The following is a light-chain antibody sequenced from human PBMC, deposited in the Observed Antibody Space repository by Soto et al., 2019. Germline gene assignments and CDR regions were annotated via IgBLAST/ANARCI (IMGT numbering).Light chain of an antibody. V-gene: IGLV4-69*01. CDR2: VHSDGSH. J-gene: IGLJ3*02. CDR3: QTWGTGIHWV. CDR1: SGHSSYA. Sequence: QLVLTQSPSASASLGASVKLTCTLSSGHSSYAVAWHQQQPEKGPRYLMKVHSDGSHTKGGGIPDRFSGSSSGAERYLTISSLHSEDEADYYCQTWGTGIHWVFGGGTKVTVL.